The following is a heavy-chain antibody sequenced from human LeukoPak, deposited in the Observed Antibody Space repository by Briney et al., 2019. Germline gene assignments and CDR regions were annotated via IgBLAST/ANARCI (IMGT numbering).Heavy chain of an antibody. D-gene: IGHD3-10*01. Sequence: ASVKVSCKASGGTFSSYAISWVRQATGQGLEWMGWMNPNSGNTGYAQKFQGRVTMTRNTSISTAYMELSSLRSEDTAVYYCARGRMVRGVINWFDPWGQGTLVTVSS. V-gene: IGHV1-8*02. J-gene: IGHJ5*02. CDR3: ARGRMVRGVINWFDP. CDR2: MNPNSGNT. CDR1: GGTFSSYA.